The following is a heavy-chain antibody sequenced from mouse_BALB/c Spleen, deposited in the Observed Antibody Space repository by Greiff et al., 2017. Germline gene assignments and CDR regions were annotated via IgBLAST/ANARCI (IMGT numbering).Heavy chain of an antibody. J-gene: IGHJ2*01. CDR2: ISYDGSN. V-gene: IGHV3-6*02. Sequence: EVKLQESGPGLVKPSQSLSLTCSVTGYSITSGYYWNWIRQFPGNKLEWMGYISYDGSNNYNPSLKNRISITRDTSKNQFFLKLNSVTTEDTATYYCARGYDGYFYFDYWGQGTTLTVSS. D-gene: IGHD2-3*01. CDR1: GYSITSGYY. CDR3: ARGYDGYFYFDY.